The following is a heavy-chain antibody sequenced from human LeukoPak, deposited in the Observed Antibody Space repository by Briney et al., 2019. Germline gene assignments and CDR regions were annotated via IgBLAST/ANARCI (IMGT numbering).Heavy chain of an antibody. CDR1: GFTFSSYR. V-gene: IGHV3-7*01. J-gene: IGHJ4*02. Sequence: PGGSLRLSCAASGFTFSSYRMTWVRQAPGKGREWVANIKHNGDELNYVDSVEDRFTISRDNAKNSLYLHMTGLRAEDTAVYYCARELRTFDSWGQGTLVTVSS. CDR2: IKHNGDEL. D-gene: IGHD3-16*01. CDR3: ARELRTFDS.